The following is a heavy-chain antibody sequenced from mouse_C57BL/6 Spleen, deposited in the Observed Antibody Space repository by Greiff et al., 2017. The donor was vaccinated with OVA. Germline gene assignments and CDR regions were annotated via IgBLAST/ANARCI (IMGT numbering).Heavy chain of an antibody. CDR2: ISSGGSYT. CDR1: GFTFSSYG. Sequence: EVMLVESGGDLVKPGGSLKLSCAASGFTFSSYGMSWVRQTPDKRLEWVATISSGGSYTYYPDSVKGRFTISRDNAKNTLYLQMSSLKSEDTAMYYCARHQGFDVWGTGTTVTVSS. J-gene: IGHJ1*03. CDR3: ARHQGFDV. V-gene: IGHV5-6*01.